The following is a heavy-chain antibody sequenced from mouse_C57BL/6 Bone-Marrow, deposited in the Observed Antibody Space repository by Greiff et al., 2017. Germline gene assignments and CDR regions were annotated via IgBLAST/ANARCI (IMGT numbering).Heavy chain of an antibody. CDR2: ISSGSSTI. Sequence: EVKLVESGGGLVKPGGSLKLSCAASGFTFSDYGMHWVRQAPEKGLEWVAYISSGSSTIYYADTVKGRFTISRDNAKSTLFLQMTSLRSEDTAMYYCARGVCYAMDYWGQGTSVTVSS. V-gene: IGHV5-17*01. CDR3: ARGVCYAMDY. CDR1: GFTFSDYG. J-gene: IGHJ4*01.